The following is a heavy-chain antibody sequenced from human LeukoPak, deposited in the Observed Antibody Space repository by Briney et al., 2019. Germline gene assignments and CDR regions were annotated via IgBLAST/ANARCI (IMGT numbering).Heavy chain of an antibody. CDR2: MNPNSGNT. CDR1: GYTFTSYD. CDR3: ARGDYYDSSGSGAFDI. V-gene: IGHV1-8*01. Sequence: ASVKVSCKASGYTFTSYDINWVRQATGHGLEWMGWMNPNSGNTGYAQKFQGRVTMTRNTSISTAYMELSSLRSEDTAVYYCARGDYYDSSGSGAFDIWGQGTMATVSS. D-gene: IGHD3-22*01. J-gene: IGHJ3*02.